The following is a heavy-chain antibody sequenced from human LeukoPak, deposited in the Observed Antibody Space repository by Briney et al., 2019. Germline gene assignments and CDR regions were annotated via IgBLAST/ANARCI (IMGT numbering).Heavy chain of an antibody. CDR1: GITFSNYN. V-gene: IGHV3-23*01. J-gene: IGHJ5*02. D-gene: IGHD6-13*01. CDR2: ITSSSSYT. CDR3: AKVVAAAGSWFDP. Sequence: GGSLRLSCAAPGITFSNYNMNWVRQAPGKGLEWISAITSSSSYTYYADSVKGRFTISRDNSKNTLYLQMNSLRAEDTAVYYCAKVVAAAGSWFDPWGQGTLVTVSS.